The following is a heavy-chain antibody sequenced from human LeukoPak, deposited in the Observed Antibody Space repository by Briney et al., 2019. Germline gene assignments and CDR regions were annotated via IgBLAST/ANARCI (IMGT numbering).Heavy chain of an antibody. D-gene: IGHD6-19*01. CDR2: IHYTGNT. J-gene: IGHJ2*01. CDR3: ARQEFGSSWSPPEYFDL. Sequence: SETLSLTCTVSSGSISNSSYYWGWIRQPPGKGLEWIGSIHYTGNTYNNPSLKSRVTISVDTSKNQFSLNLTSVAAADTAVYYCARQEFGSSWSPPEYFDLWGRGTLVTVSS. CDR1: SGSISNSSYY. V-gene: IGHV4-39*01.